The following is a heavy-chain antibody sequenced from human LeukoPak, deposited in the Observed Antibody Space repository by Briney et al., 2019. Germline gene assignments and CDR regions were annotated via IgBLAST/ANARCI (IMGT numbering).Heavy chain of an antibody. CDR3: ARGGPMVYDY. D-gene: IGHD3-10*01. V-gene: IGHV1-2*02. CDR2: IDPNNGGT. Sequence: ASVKVSCKASGYTFTGYYMHWVRQDPRQGLEWMGWIDPNNGGTNYAQNFQGRVTMTRDTSVSTAYMELSRLRSDDTAVYYCARGGPMVYDYWGQGTPVIVSS. CDR1: GYTFTGYY. J-gene: IGHJ4*02.